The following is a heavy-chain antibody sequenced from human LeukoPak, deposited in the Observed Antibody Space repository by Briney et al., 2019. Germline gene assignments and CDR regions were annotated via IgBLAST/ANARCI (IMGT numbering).Heavy chain of an antibody. J-gene: IGHJ4*02. Sequence: PSETLSLTCTVFDGSISSSSYYWGWIRQPPGEGLEWIGSISYTGSTYYNPSLKSRVTISADTSKNQFSLKVTSVTAADTAVYYCARGSIVVLIAADHYFDYWGQGTLVTVSS. CDR3: ARGSIVVLIAADHYFDY. CDR1: DGSISSSSYY. D-gene: IGHD2-15*01. V-gene: IGHV4-39*07. CDR2: ISYTGST.